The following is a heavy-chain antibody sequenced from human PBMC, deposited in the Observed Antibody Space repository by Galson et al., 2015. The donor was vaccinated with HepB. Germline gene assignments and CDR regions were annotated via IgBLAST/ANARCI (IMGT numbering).Heavy chain of an antibody. CDR1: GFTFSCNR. CDR2: ITPDGSNK. V-gene: IGHV3-74*01. CDR3: LSTPTYWAGAV. Sequence: SLISSCAVSGFTFSCNRVHRVRSGRGKGLVRVSRITPDGSNKVYADTMKVRFTISRDNAKNTLYLQLNSLRANDTAMYYCLSTPTYWAGAVWGQGTLVTVSS. D-gene: IGHD2-8*02. J-gene: IGHJ4*02.